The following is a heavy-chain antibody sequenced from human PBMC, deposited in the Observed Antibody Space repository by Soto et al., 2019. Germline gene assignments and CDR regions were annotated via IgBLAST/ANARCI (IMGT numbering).Heavy chain of an antibody. CDR1: GASISSRDYY. J-gene: IGHJ4*02. CDR2: IDYNGVT. CDR3: GRVMIGTSRHTDSDY. V-gene: IGHV4-39*01. D-gene: IGHD2-2*01. Sequence: ETLSLTXSXSGASISSRDYYWGWVRQTPXXGLGXIGNIDYNGVTYYNPSLKSRVTVSKDTSKNQFPLKVASVTAADTAIYYCGRVMIGTSRHTDSDYWGQGTQVTVSS.